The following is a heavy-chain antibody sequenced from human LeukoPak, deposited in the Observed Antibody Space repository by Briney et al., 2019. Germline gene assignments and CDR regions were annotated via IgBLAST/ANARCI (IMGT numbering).Heavy chain of an antibody. CDR1: GFTFSSYS. J-gene: IGHJ4*02. D-gene: IGHD2-15*01. CDR3: ARDGICSGGSCYSINDY. Sequence: GGSLRLSCAASGFTFSSYSMNWVRQAPGKGLEWVSSISSSSSYIYYADSVKGRFTISRGNAKNSLYLQMNSLRAEDTAVYYCARDGICSGGSCYSINDYWGQGTLVTVSS. V-gene: IGHV3-21*01. CDR2: ISSSSSYI.